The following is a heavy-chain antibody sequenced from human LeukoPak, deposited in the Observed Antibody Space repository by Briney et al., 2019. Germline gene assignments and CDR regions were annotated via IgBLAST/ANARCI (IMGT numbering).Heavy chain of an antibody. V-gene: IGHV1-69*04. CDR2: IIPILGIA. J-gene: IGHJ4*02. CDR3: AREVVPAAMFDY. Sequence: SVKVSCKASGGTFSSYAISWVRQAPGQGLEWMGRIIPILGIANYAQKFQGRVTITAEKSTSTAYMELSSLRSEDTAVYYCAREVVPAAMFDYWGQGTLVTVSS. CDR1: GGTFSSYA. D-gene: IGHD2-2*01.